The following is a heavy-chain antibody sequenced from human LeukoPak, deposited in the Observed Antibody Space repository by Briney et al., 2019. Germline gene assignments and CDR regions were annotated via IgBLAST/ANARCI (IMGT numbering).Heavy chain of an antibody. CDR3: ARVTMIVLSMNPPDNWFDP. CDR2: ISGYNGDT. Sequence: ALVKVSCKASGFTFTTFGFTWVRQAPGQGLEWIGWISGYNGDTNYAQNFQGRVTMTTDTSTGTAYMELTSLRSDDTAIYYCARVTMIVLSMNPPDNWFDPWGQGTLVTVSS. CDR1: GFTFTTFG. V-gene: IGHV1-18*01. D-gene: IGHD3-22*01. J-gene: IGHJ5*02.